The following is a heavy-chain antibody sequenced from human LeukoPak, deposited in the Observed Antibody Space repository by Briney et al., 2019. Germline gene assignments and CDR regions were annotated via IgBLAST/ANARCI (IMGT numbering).Heavy chain of an antibody. CDR1: GGSISSSSYY. CDR2: IYYSGST. CDR3: ARVLNYGYVDY. J-gene: IGHJ4*02. V-gene: IGHV4-39*07. Sequence: PSETLSLTCTVSGGSISSSSYYWGWIRQPPGKGLEWIGSIYYSGSTYYNPSLKSRVTISVDTSKNQFSLKLSSVTAADTAVYYCARVLNYGYVDYWGQGTLVTVSS. D-gene: IGHD5-18*01.